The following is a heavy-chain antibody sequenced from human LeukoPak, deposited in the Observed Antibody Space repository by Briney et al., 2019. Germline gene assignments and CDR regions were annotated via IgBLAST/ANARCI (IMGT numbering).Heavy chain of an antibody. CDR2: ISYDGSNK. V-gene: IGHV3-30-3*01. D-gene: IGHD6-13*01. CDR1: GFTFSSYA. CDR3: ARGRSSSWYVDY. Sequence: GMSLRLSCAASGFTFSSYAMHWVRQAPGKGLEWVAVISYDGSNKYYADSVKGRFTISRDNSKNTLYLQMNSLRAEDTAVYYCARGRSSSWYVDYWGQGTLVTVSS. J-gene: IGHJ4*02.